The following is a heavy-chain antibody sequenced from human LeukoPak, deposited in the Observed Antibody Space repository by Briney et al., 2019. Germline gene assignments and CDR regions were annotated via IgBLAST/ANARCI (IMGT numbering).Heavy chain of an antibody. Sequence: PGMSLRLSCAASGFTFSSYSMNWVRQAPGKGLEWVSSISSSSSYIYYADSVKGRFTISRDNAKNSLYLQMNSLRAEDTAVYYCAREVLWFGETSSRKPLDVWGQGTTVTVSS. CDR3: AREVLWFGETSSRKPLDV. J-gene: IGHJ6*02. D-gene: IGHD3-10*01. CDR1: GFTFSSYS. CDR2: ISSSSSYI. V-gene: IGHV3-21*01.